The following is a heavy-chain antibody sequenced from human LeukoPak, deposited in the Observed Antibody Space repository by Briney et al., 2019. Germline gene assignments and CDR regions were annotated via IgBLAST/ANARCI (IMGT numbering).Heavy chain of an antibody. V-gene: IGHV4-39*07. J-gene: IGHJ6*03. CDR2: IHYSGST. CDR3: ARESSSSRYFMDV. Sequence: SETLSLTCSVSGGSTRTSTSYWGWVRQPPGKGLEWIGSIHYSGSTYKNPSLKSRVTLSMDTSWSQFSLKVTSLTAADSAVYFCARESSSSRYFMDVWGRGTTVTVSS. CDR1: GGSTRTSTSY. D-gene: IGHD6-6*01.